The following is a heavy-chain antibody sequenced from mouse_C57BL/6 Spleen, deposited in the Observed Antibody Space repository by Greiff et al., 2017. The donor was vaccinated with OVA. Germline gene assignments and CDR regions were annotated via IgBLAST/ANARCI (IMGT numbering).Heavy chain of an antibody. V-gene: IGHV5-4*01. D-gene: IGHD1-1*01. Sequence: EVQGVESGGGLVKPGGSLKLSCAASGFTFSSYAMSWVRQTPEKRLEWVATISDGGSYTYYPDNVKGRFTISRDNAKNNLYLQMSHLKSEATAMYYCAREDYYGSSYYFDDWGQGTTLTVSS. CDR3: AREDYYGSSYYFDD. J-gene: IGHJ2*01. CDR1: GFTFSSYA. CDR2: ISDGGSYT.